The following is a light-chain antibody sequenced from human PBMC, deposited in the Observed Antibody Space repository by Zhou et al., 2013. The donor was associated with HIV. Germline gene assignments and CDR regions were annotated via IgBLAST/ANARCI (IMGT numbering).Light chain of an antibody. CDR3: QQFNVYPYT. CDR2: DSS. V-gene: IGKV1-13*02. J-gene: IGKJ2*01. Sequence: AIQLTQSPSSLSASLRDRVTITCRASQGIDTALAWYQQKPGKPPSLLIYDSSTLHHDVPSRFSGSGSGTEFTLIISSLQPEDFATYYCQQFNVYPYTFGQGTKLDIK. CDR1: QGIDTA.